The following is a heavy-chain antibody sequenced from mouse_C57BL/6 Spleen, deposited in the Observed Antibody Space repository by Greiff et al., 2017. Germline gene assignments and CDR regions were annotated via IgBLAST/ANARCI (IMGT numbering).Heavy chain of an antibody. J-gene: IGHJ2*01. Sequence: DVMLVESGGGLVKPGGSLKLSCAASGFPFSDYGMHWVRQAPEKGLEWVAYLSSGSSTIYYAATVRGRFPISRANAKNTLFLQMTRLRSEDTAMYYCERHDYDRWDFDYWGQGTTLTVSS. CDR3: ERHDYDRWDFDY. D-gene: IGHD2-4*01. V-gene: IGHV5-17*01. CDR1: GFPFSDYG. CDR2: LSSGSSTI.